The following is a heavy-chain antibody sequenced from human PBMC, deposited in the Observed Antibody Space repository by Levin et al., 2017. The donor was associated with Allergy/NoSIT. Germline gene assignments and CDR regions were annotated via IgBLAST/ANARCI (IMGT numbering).Heavy chain of an antibody. D-gene: IGHD2-8*01. CDR2: INPSGGST. Sequence: ASVKVSCKASKYTFISSYIHWVRQAPGQGLEWMGIINPSGGSTTYAQKFQGRVTMTRDTSTSTVYMELSSLRSEDTAVYYCASSLSSENGDYWGQGTLVTVSS. CDR1: KYTFISSY. J-gene: IGHJ4*02. CDR3: ASSLSSENGDY. V-gene: IGHV1-46*01.